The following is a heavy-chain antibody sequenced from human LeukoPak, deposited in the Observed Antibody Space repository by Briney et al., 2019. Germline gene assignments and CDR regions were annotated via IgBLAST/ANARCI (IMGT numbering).Heavy chain of an antibody. Sequence: ASVKVSCKASGYSFTDKYMHWVRQAPGQGLEWMGWINPNSGGTNYAQKFQGRVTMTTDTSMSTAYMELSSLRSEDTAVYYCARDPRTVAPNFDYWGQGTLVTVSS. J-gene: IGHJ4*02. D-gene: IGHD4-23*01. CDR1: GYSFTDKY. V-gene: IGHV1-2*02. CDR3: ARDPRTVAPNFDY. CDR2: INPNSGGT.